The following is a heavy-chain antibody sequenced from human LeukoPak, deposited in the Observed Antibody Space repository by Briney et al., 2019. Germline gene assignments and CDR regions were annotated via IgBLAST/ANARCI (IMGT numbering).Heavy chain of an antibody. CDR1: GYIFTNYG. Sequence: ASVKVSCKASGYIFTNYGISWVRQAPGQELEWMGWVSAYDANTNYAQKLQGRLTMTTDRSTSTAYMELRSLRSDDTAMYYCARSFARDSYILTGYNIADYWGQGTLVTVSS. D-gene: IGHD3-9*01. CDR3: ARSFARDSYILTGYNIADY. V-gene: IGHV1-18*01. CDR2: VSAYDANT. J-gene: IGHJ4*02.